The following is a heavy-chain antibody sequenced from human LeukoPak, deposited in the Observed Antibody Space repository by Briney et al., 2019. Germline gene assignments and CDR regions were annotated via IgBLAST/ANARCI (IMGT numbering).Heavy chain of an antibody. V-gene: IGHV1-46*01. CDR2: INPSGGST. CDR1: GYTFTSYY. D-gene: IGHD6-13*01. CDR3: ARDASIAAAPMYYFDY. Sequence: ASVKVSCKASGYTFTSYYMHWVRQAPGQGLEWMGIINPSGGSTSYAQKFQGRVTMTRDTSTSTVYMELSSLRPEDTAVYYCARDASIAAAPMYYFDYWGQGTLVTVSS. J-gene: IGHJ4*02.